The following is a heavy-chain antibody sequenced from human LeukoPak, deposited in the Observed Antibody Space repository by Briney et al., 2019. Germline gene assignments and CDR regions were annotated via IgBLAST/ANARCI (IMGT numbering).Heavy chain of an antibody. CDR2: INPNSGGT. Sequence: GASVKVSCKASGYPFTTYYMHWVRQAPGQGLEWMGWINPNSGGTNYAQKFQGRVTMTRDTSISTAYMELSRLRSDDTAVYYCAREPKYSGSYMPTDAFDIWGQGTMVTVSS. J-gene: IGHJ3*02. V-gene: IGHV1-2*02. CDR1: GYPFTTYY. D-gene: IGHD1-26*01. CDR3: AREPKYSGSYMPTDAFDI.